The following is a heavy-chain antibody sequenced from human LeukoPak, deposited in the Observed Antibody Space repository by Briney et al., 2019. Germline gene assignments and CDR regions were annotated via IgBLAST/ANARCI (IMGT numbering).Heavy chain of an antibody. CDR1: GGSISSSSYY. D-gene: IGHD2-15*01. V-gene: IGHV4-39*01. J-gene: IGHJ4*02. CDR2: IYYSGST. Sequence: NPSETLSLTCTVSGGSISSSSYYWGWIRQPPGKGLEWIGSIYYSGSTYYNPSLKSRVTISVDTSKNQFSLKLSSVTAADTAVYYCASPLGYCSGGSCYVYWGQGTLVTVSS. CDR3: ASPLGYCSGGSCYVY.